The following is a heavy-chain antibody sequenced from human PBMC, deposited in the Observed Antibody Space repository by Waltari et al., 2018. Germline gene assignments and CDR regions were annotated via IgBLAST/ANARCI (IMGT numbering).Heavy chain of an antibody. D-gene: IGHD2-15*01. CDR3: ARDRVVVAATAGVYYYYMDV. J-gene: IGHJ6*03. Sequence: QVQLQESGPGLVKPSETLSLTCTVSGGSISSYYWRWIRQPAGKGLEWIGRIYTSGSTNYNPSLKSRVTISVDTSKNQFSLKLSSVTAADTAVYYCARDRVVVAATAGVYYYYMDVWGKGTTVTVSS. CDR2: IYTSGST. V-gene: IGHV4-4*07. CDR1: GGSISSYY.